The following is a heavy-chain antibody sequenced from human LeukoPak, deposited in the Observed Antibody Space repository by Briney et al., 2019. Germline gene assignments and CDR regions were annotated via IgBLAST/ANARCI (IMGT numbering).Heavy chain of an antibody. D-gene: IGHD5-18*01. J-gene: IGHJ4*02. CDR3: ARDKSRGYSYGLNDY. CDR2: INAGNGNT. V-gene: IGHV1-3*01. Sequence: ASVKVSCKASGYTFTSYAMHWVRQAPGQRLEWMGWINAGNGNTKYLQTFQGRVTITRDTSASTAYMELSSLRSEDTAVYYCARDKSRGYSYGLNDYWGQGTLVTVSS. CDR1: GYTFTSYA.